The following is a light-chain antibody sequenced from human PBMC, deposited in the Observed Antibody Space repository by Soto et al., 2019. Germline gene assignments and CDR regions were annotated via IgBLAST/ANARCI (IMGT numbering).Light chain of an antibody. V-gene: IGKV1-39*01. CDR1: QTITNY. Sequence: DIQMTQSPSSLSASVGDRVTITWRASQTITNYLNWYQQQSGKAPKLLICATDTLQSGVPSRFSGSGSGTDYTLTISSLQPEDFATYYCQQSYNTPQTFGQGTKVDI. CDR2: ATD. CDR3: QQSYNTPQT. J-gene: IGKJ1*01.